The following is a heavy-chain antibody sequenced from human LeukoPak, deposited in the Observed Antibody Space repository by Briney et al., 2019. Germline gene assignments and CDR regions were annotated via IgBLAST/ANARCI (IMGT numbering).Heavy chain of an antibody. CDR2: IFYSGIT. CDR1: GGSISSGGYY. D-gene: IGHD5-24*01. CDR3: ARVMGYYMDV. J-gene: IGHJ6*03. V-gene: IGHV4-31*03. Sequence: PSQTLSLTCTVSGGSISSGGYYWSWIRQHPGKGLEWFGFIFYSGITYDNPSLKSRVTISVDTSKNQFSLKLSSVTAADTAVYYCARVMGYYMDVWGKGTTVTVSS.